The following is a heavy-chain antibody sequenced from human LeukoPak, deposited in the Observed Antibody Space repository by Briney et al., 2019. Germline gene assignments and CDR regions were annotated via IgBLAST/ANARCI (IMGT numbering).Heavy chain of an antibody. CDR3: ARGGVGSGTYNIDNWFDP. D-gene: IGHD3-10*01. CDR1: GYTSTNYG. CDR2: ISAYNGNT. Sequence: ASVKVSCKASGYTSTNYGITWVRQAPGQGLEWMGWISAYNGNTNYAQKLQGRVTMTTDTSTSTAYMELRSLRSDDTAMYYCARGGVGSGTYNIDNWFDPWGQGTLVTVSS. V-gene: IGHV1-18*01. J-gene: IGHJ5*02.